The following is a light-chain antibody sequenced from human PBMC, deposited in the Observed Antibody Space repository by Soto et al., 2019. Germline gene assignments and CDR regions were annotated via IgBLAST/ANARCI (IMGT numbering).Light chain of an antibody. CDR1: ESVSSSY. CDR2: GAS. Sequence: TQSPATLSLSPGERGTLSCGASESVSSSYLAWYQQKPGQAPRLLLYGASTRATGVPPRFSGGGSGTEFTLTISSLQSEDSAIYYCQQYKSWPPITFGQGTRLGI. J-gene: IGKJ5*01. V-gene: IGKV3-15*01. CDR3: QQYKSWPPIT.